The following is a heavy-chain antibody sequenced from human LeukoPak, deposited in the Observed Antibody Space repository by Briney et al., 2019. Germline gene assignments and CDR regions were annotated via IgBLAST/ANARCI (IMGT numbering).Heavy chain of an antibody. CDR3: VRHDGRSGGTMGALDS. Sequence: SETLSLTCTVSGGSISSGSHHWGWFRQSPGKGLEWIGSIYYSRTTYYDPSLNSRVSISVVTSKNQFSLQLNSVTAADTAVYYCVRHDGRSGGTMGALDSWGQGSLVTVSS. V-gene: IGHV4-39*01. J-gene: IGHJ4*02. CDR2: IYYSRTT. D-gene: IGHD4-23*01. CDR1: GGSISSGSHH.